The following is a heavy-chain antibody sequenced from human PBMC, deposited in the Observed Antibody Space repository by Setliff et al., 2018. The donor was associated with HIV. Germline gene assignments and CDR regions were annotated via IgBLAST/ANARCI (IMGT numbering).Heavy chain of an antibody. CDR2: IYHSGTT. Sequence: SETLSLTCTVSGYPISSGYYWGWIRQPPGKGLEWIGSIYHSGTTYYNPSLKSRVTISVDTSKNQFSLRLSSVTAADTAVYYCARDRYDSSGYRNRALDIWGQGTMVTVSS. CDR1: GYPISSGYY. CDR3: ARDRYDSSGYRNRALDI. V-gene: IGHV4-38-2*02. J-gene: IGHJ3*02. D-gene: IGHD3-22*01.